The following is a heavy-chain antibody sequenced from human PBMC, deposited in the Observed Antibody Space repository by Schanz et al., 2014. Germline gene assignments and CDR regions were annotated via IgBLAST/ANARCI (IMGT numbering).Heavy chain of an antibody. V-gene: IGHV3-48*01. CDR2: IDGKSTTI. D-gene: IGHD3-10*01. Sequence: EVQLLESGGGLIQRGESLRLSCSASGFSFSSYSMNWVRQAPGKGLEWLSYIDGKSTTIYYADSVKGRFTISRANAKNSLFLQMNSLRVAATAVYYCARLPVGYGSGIWDVWGQGTSVTVSS. J-gene: IGHJ6*02. CDR1: GFSFSSYS. CDR3: ARLPVGYGSGIWDV.